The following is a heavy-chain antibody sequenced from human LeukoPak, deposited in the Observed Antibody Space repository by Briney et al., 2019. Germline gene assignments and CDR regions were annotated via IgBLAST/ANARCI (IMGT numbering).Heavy chain of an antibody. J-gene: IGHJ4*02. D-gene: IGHD2-2*01. CDR1: GFTFSSYG. V-gene: IGHV3-30*02. CDR3: AKDFKRQCSSSSCAYDS. Sequence: PGGSLRLSCAASGFTFSSYGMHWVRQAPGKGLEWVAFIRYDGSNKCNADSVPGRFTISRDNSKNTLYLQMNSLRAEDTAVYYCAKDFKRQCSSSSCAYDSWGQGTLVTVSS. CDR2: IRYDGSNK.